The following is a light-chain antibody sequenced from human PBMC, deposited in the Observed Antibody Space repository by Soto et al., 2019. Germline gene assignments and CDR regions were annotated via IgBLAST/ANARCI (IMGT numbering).Light chain of an antibody. Sequence: QSALTQPPSASGSPGQSGAISCTGTNSDIGNYNFVSWYQQHPGKAPKLMIYEVNNRPSGVPDRFSGSKSGNTASLTVSGLQPEDEADYYCSSYAGSNNLLFGGGAKLTVL. J-gene: IGLJ2*01. V-gene: IGLV2-8*01. CDR3: SSYAGSNNLL. CDR2: EVN. CDR1: NSDIGNYNF.